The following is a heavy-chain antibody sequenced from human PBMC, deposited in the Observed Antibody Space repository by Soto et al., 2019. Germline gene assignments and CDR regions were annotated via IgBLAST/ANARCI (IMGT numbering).Heavy chain of an antibody. J-gene: IGHJ6*02. V-gene: IGHV1-69*01. D-gene: IGHD5-18*01. CDR3: AGEQLNYYYYGMDV. Sequence: QVQLVQSGAEVKKPGSSVKVSCKASGGTFSSYAISWVQQAPGQGLEWMGGIIPIFGTANYAQKFQGRVTITADESTSTAYMELSSLRSEDTAVYYCAGEQLNYYYYGMDVWGQGTTVTVSS. CDR1: GGTFSSYA. CDR2: IIPIFGTA.